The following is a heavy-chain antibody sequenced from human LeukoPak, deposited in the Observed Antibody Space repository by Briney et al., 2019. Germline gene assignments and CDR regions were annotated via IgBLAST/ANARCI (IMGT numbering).Heavy chain of an antibody. J-gene: IGHJ6*02. CDR1: GYTFTGND. CDR2: ITPLLGVP. V-gene: IGHV1-69*04. D-gene: IGHD3-3*01. CDR3: ARDPSDYDFWTGTYYFSGLDV. Sequence: SVKVSCKASGYTFTGNDMHWVRQAPGQGLDWMGRITPLLGVPYYSQKFQGRITITADKSANIAYMEMNTLRPDDTAVYYCARDPSDYDFWTGTYYFSGLDVWGQGTSVTVSS.